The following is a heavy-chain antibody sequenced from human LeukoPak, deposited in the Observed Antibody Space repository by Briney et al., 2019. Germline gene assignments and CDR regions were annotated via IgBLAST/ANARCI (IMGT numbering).Heavy chain of an antibody. J-gene: IGHJ4*02. CDR2: ISNDGNNK. V-gene: IGHV3-30*18. CDR1: GFPFSTYG. D-gene: IGHD2-2*01. Sequence: GGSLRLSCAASGFPFSTYGMHWVRQAPGKGLEWVAAISNDGNNKFYADSVKGRFTISRDNPKNTMNLQMNSLRAEDRAVYYCAKDSLRTVPKASFDSWGQGTLVTVSS. CDR3: AKDSLRTVPKASFDS.